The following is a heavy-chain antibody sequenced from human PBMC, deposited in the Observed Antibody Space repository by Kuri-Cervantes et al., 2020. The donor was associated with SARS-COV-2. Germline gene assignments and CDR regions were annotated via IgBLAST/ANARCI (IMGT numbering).Heavy chain of an antibody. CDR3: ARDPGYSSSSVYYYYGMDV. D-gene: IGHD6-6*01. V-gene: IGHV3-21*04. Sequence: GESLKISCAASGFTFSSYSMNWVRQAPGKGLEWVSSISSSSSYIYYADSVKGRFTISRDNAKNSLYLQMNSLRAEDTAVYYCARDPGYSSSSVYYYYGMDVWGQGTTVTVSS. CDR1: GFTFSSYS. J-gene: IGHJ6*02. CDR2: ISSSSSYI.